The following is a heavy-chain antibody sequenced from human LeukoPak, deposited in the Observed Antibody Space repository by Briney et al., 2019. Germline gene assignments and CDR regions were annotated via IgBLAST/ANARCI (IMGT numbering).Heavy chain of an antibody. Sequence: GSLSLTCTISGGSISGYYWSWIRQPPGKGLEWIGYVSYSGSTNYNPSLKSRVSISVDTSKNQFSLNLNSLTAADTAVYYCARHGGGWSFDYWGQGTLITVSS. CDR3: ARHGGGWSFDY. J-gene: IGHJ4*02. V-gene: IGHV4-59*08. CDR1: GGSISGYY. CDR2: VSYSGST. D-gene: IGHD6-19*01.